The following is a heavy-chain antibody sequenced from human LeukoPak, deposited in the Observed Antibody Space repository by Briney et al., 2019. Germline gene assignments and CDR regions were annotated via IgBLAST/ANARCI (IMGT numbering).Heavy chain of an antibody. Sequence: GGSLRLSCAASGFTFSSFNMHWVRQPTGQGLEWVSTIGTASDTYYPGSVEGRFTLSRGNAKNSLYLQMNSLTAGDTAVYYCARVSPRGKYYYMDVWGKGTTVTVSS. D-gene: IGHD1-1*01. CDR2: IGTASDT. CDR1: GFTFSSFN. J-gene: IGHJ6*03. CDR3: ARVSPRGKYYYMDV. V-gene: IGHV3-13*01.